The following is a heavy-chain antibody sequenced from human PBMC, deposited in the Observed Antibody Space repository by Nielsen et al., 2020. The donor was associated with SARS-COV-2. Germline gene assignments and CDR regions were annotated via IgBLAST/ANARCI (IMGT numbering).Heavy chain of an antibody. CDR2: INHSGST. D-gene: IGHD3-10*01. Sequence: SETLSLTCAVYGGSFSGYYWSWIRQPPGKGLEWTGEINHSGSTNYNPSLKSRVTISVDTSKNQFSLKLSSVTAADTAVYYCARGVYYGSGTHFDYWGQGTLVTVSS. CDR1: GGSFSGYY. J-gene: IGHJ4*02. CDR3: ARGVYYGSGTHFDY. V-gene: IGHV4-34*01.